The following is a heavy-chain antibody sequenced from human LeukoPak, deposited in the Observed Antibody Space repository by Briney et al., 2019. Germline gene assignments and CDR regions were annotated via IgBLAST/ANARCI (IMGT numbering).Heavy chain of an antibody. CDR2: INPNSGGT. D-gene: IGHD3-10*01. V-gene: IGHV1-2*02. Sequence: ASVKVSCKASGYTFTGYYMHWVRQASGQGLEWMGWINPNSGGTNYAQKFQGRVTMTRDTSISTAYMELSRLRSDDTAVYYCARGLWFGELPLLRYWGQGTLVTVSS. J-gene: IGHJ4*02. CDR1: GYTFTGYY. CDR3: ARGLWFGELPLLRY.